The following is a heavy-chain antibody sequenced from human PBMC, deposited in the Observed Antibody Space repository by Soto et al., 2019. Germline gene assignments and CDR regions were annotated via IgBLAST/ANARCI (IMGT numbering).Heavy chain of an antibody. CDR2: IKRDGSEK. CDR3: SRMYSSSFRFSDYYYGMDV. J-gene: IGHJ6*02. D-gene: IGHD6-13*01. Sequence: VQLVESGGGLVQPGGSLRLSCAASGFTFSNYWMNWVRQAPGKGLEWVANIKRDGSEKYYVDSVKGRFTISRDNAKNSLYLQMNSLRAEDTAVYYCSRMYSSSFRFSDYYYGMDVWGQGTTVTVSS. V-gene: IGHV3-7*04. CDR1: GFTFSNYW.